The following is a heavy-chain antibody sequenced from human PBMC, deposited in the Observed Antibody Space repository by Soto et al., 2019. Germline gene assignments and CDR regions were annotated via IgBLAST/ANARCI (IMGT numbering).Heavy chain of an antibody. V-gene: IGHV1-46*01. CDR3: ARDNSIAAAGSWWFDP. J-gene: IGHJ5*02. Sequence: ASVKVSCKASGYSFTGYHMHWVRRAPGQGLEWMGIINPSGDSTNYAQKFQGRVTLTRDTTTNTDYMELSSLRSEDTAVYYCARDNSIAAAGSWWFDPWGQGTLVTVSS. D-gene: IGHD6-13*01. CDR1: GYSFTGYH. CDR2: INPSGDST.